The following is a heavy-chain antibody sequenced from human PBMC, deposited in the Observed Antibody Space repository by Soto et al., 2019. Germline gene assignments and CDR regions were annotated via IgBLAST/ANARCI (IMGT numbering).Heavy chain of an antibody. V-gene: IGHV1-69*13. CDR2: IIPIFGTA. Sequence: SVRVACKASGGTFSSYAISWVRQAPGQGLEWMGGIIPIFGTANYAQKFQGRVTITADESTSTAYMELSSLRSEDTAVYYCARSHSSSDFDYWGQGTLVIVSS. CDR1: GGTFSSYA. D-gene: IGHD6-6*01. J-gene: IGHJ4*02. CDR3: ARSHSSSDFDY.